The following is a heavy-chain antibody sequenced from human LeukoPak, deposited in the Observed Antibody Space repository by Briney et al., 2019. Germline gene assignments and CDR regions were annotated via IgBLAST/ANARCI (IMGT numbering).Heavy chain of an antibody. D-gene: IGHD2-8*01. CDR3: ARGAYIVLNY. Sequence: ASVKVSCKASTYTFTDYYMHWVRQAPGQGPDWMGWINPNSGGTKYAQKFQGRVTMTRDTSISTAYMELSRLTSDDTAEYYCARGAYIVLNYWGQGTLVTVSS. J-gene: IGHJ4*02. CDR2: INPNSGGT. V-gene: IGHV1-2*02. CDR1: TYTFTDYY.